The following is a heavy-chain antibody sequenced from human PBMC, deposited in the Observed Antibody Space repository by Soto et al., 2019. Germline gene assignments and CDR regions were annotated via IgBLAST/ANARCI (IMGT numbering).Heavy chain of an antibody. V-gene: IGHV1-3*01. D-gene: IGHD3-3*01. CDR2: INAGNGNT. J-gene: IGHJ5*02. Sequence: QVPLVQSGAEVKKPGASVKVSCKASGYTFTSYAMHWVRQVPGQRLEWMGWINAGNGNTKYSQKFQGRVTITRDTSASTAYMELSSLRSEDTAVYYCARGYSRITIFGVVIIGLDPWGQGTLVTVSS. CDR1: GYTFTSYA. CDR3: ARGYSRITIFGVVIIGLDP.